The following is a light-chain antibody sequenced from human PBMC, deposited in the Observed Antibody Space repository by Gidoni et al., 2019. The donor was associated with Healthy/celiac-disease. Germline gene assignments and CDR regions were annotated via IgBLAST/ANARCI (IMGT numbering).Light chain of an antibody. V-gene: IGKV3-20*01. J-gene: IGKJ5*01. Sequence: EIVLTQSPGTLSLSPGERATLSCRASQSVSSSYLAWYQQNPGQAPRLLIYGASSRATGIPDRFSGSGSGTDFTLTIRRLEPEDFAVYYCQQYGSSPLFGQGTRLEIK. CDR3: QQYGSSPL. CDR2: GAS. CDR1: QSVSSSY.